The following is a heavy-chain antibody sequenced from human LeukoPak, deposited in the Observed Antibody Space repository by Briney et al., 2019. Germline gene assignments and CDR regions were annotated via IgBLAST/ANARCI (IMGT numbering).Heavy chain of an antibody. CDR1: GFTFSTYS. D-gene: IGHD2-21*02. V-gene: IGHV3-21*04. CDR2: ISSSSSYI. CDR3: TRLLFPCGGDCYPFDY. J-gene: IGHJ4*02. Sequence: GGSLRLSCAASGFTFSTYSMNWVRQAPGKGLEWVSSISSSSSYIYYADSVKGRFTISRDNAKNSLYLQMNSLKTEDTAVYYCTRLLFPCGGDCYPFDYWGQGTLVTVSS.